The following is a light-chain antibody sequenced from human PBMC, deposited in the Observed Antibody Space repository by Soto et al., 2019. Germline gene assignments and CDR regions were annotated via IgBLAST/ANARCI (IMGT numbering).Light chain of an antibody. CDR1: SSDVGGHNY. Sequence: QSVLTQPASVSGSPGQSITISCTGTSSDVGGHNYVSWYQQHPGKAPKLMIYEVSNRPSGVSNRFSGSKSGNTASLTISGLQAEDEADYYCSSYTSSSTLEVFGAGTKVT. V-gene: IGLV2-14*01. CDR2: EVS. CDR3: SSYTSSSTLEV. J-gene: IGLJ1*01.